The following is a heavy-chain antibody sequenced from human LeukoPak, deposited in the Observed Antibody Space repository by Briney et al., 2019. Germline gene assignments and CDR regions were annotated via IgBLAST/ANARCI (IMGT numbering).Heavy chain of an antibody. CDR3: AREGRGVRYFDWLFPPAYYYYMDV. CDR2: VFFDGDTK. D-gene: IGHD3-9*01. J-gene: IGHJ6*03. CDR1: AFTFSNYA. V-gene: IGHV3-30*04. Sequence: PGGSLRLSCAASAFTFSNYAMHWVRQAPGKGLEWVAVVFFDGDTKYYADSVKGRFTISRDNSKNTLYLQMNSLRPEDTAVYYCAREGRGVRYFDWLFPPAYYYYMDVWGKGTTVTVSS.